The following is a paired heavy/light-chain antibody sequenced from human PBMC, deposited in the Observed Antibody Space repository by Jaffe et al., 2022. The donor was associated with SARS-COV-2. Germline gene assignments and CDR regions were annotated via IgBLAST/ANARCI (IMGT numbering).Heavy chain of an antibody. CDR3: ARAPIGSYYYFDL. CDR2: ISGSGSGT. V-gene: IGHV3-23*01. D-gene: IGHD3-22*01. J-gene: IGHJ2*01. CDR1: GFTFSSHA. Sequence: EVKLLESGGGLVQPGGSLRLSCAASGFTFSSHAMNWVRQAPGKGLEWVSLISGSGSGTYCADSVKDRFTISRDNAKNMLYLQVSSLRVEDTAVYFCARAPIGSYYYFDLWGRGTLVTVSS.
Light chain of an antibody. V-gene: IGKV1-5*03. Sequence: DIQMTQSPSTLSASVGDRVTITCRASQSISSWLAWYQQKPGKAPKLLIYKASALESGVPSRFSGSGSGTEFTLIISSLQSDDLATYYCQQYNSFPYTFGQGTKLAIK. CDR2: KAS. CDR3: QQYNSFPYT. J-gene: IGKJ2*01. CDR1: QSISSW.